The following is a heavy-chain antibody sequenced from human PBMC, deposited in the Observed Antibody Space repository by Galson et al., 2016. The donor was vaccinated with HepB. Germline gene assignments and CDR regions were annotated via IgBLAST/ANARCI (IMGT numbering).Heavy chain of an antibody. CDR2: ISNDGRNE. CDR1: GFSLSDSA. Sequence: SLRLSCAASGFSLSDSAMHWVRQAPGRGLDWVAVISNDGRNEYYADSVKGRFICSRDNSKNTVYLQMNSLRAEDTAVYYCVREVSSSCSPYAFNVWGQGTMVTVS. D-gene: IGHD6-13*01. V-gene: IGHV3-30*04. CDR3: VREVSSSCSPYAFNV. J-gene: IGHJ3*01.